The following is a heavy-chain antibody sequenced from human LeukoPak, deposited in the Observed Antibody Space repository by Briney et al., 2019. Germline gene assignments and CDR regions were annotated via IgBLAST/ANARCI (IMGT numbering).Heavy chain of an antibody. D-gene: IGHD4-17*01. CDR3: ARLPTVTFFDY. V-gene: IGHV4-39*01. CDR1: GGSMSSSSYY. CDR2: IYYSGST. J-gene: IGHJ4*02. Sequence: SETLSLTCTVSGGSMSSSSYYWGWIRQPPGKGLEWIGSIYYSGSTYYNPSLKSRVTISVDTSKNQFSLKLSSVTAADTAVYYCARLPTVTFFDYWGQGTLVTVSS.